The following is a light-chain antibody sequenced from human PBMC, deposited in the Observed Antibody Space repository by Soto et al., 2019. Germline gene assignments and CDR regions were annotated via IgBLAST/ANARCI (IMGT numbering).Light chain of an antibody. J-gene: IGLJ1*01. CDR3: SSYTSSSTLYV. CDR2: DVS. Sequence: QSVLTRPAPLSGSPGQSSTISCTGTSSDVGGYNYVSWYQQHPGKAPKLMIYDVSNRPSGVSNRFSGSKSGNTASLTISGLQAEDEADYYCSSYTSSSTLYVFGTGT. V-gene: IGLV2-14*01. CDR1: SSDVGGYNY.